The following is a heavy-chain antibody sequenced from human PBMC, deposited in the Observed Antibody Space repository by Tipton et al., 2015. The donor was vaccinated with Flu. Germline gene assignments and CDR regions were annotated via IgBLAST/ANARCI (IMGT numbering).Heavy chain of an antibody. J-gene: IGHJ6*02. CDR3: ARGIPGSLRSYYYYGMDV. D-gene: IGHD1-14*01. Sequence: LRLSCTVSGGSISSSSYYWGWIRQPPGKGLEWIGSIYYSGSTYYNPSLKSRVTISVDTSKNQFSLKLSSVTAADTAVYYCARGIPGSLRSYYYYGMDVWGQGTTVTVSS. CDR2: IYYSGST. CDR1: GGSISSSSYY. V-gene: IGHV4-39*07.